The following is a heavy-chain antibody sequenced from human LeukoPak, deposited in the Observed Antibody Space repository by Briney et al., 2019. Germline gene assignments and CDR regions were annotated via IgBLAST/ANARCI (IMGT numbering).Heavy chain of an antibody. CDR2: ISDSGSNT. V-gene: IGHV3-23*01. Sequence: GGSLRLSCVASGFTFSTYAMSWVRQASGKGLEWVSDISDSGSNTYYADSVKGRFTISRDNSKNTLYLQMSSLRAEDTAVYFCAKIRGYSYGYGDYWGQGTLVTVSS. D-gene: IGHD5-18*01. CDR3: AKIRGYSYGYGDY. J-gene: IGHJ4*02. CDR1: GFTFSTYA.